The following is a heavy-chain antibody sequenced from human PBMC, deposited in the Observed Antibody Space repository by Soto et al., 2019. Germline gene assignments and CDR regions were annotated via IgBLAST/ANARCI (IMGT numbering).Heavy chain of an antibody. J-gene: IGHJ6*02. D-gene: IGHD2-15*01. CDR3: AYLPCSGGSCYWFSFSGMDV. CDR1: GFSLSTSGVG. V-gene: IGHV2-5*02. CDR2: IYWDDDK. Sequence: QITLKESGPTLVKPTQTLTLTCTFSGFSLSTSGVGVAWIRQPPGKALEWLALIYWDDDKRYRPSLESRLTTTKDTSKTPVILTMTTMDSVDTATYYCAYLPCSGGSCYWFSFSGMDVWGQGTTVTVSS.